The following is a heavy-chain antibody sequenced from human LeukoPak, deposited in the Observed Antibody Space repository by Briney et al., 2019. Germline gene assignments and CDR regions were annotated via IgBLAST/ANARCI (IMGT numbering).Heavy chain of an antibody. D-gene: IGHD1-1*01. CDR1: GFTFSTYW. Sequence: PGGSLRLSCAASGFTFSTYWMNWVRQAPGKGLEWVSTISNSDTNTYYADSVKGRFTISRDNSKNTLYLQMNSLTAGDAAIYYCAKATGNLGNWGQGTLVTVSS. CDR2: ISNSDTNT. CDR3: AKATGNLGN. J-gene: IGHJ4*02. V-gene: IGHV3-23*01.